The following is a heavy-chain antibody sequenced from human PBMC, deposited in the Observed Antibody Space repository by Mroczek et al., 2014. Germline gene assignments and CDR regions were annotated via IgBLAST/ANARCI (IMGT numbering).Heavy chain of an antibody. CDR1: GGSFSGYY. Sequence: QVQLQQWGAGLLKPSETLSLTCAVYGGSFSGYYWSWIRQPPGKGLEWIGEINHSGSTNYNPSLKSRVTISVDTSKNQFSLKLSSVTAADTAVYYCAGRFTAMVSVRIYYFDYWGQGTLVTVSS. J-gene: IGHJ4*02. CDR2: INHSGST. D-gene: IGHD5-18*01. V-gene: IGHV4-34*01. CDR3: AGRFTAMVSVRIYYFDY.